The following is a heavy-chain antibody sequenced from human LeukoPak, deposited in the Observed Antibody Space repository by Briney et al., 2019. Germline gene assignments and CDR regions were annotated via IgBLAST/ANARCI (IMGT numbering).Heavy chain of an antibody. CDR3: AGRGIAGTTSYNYFDP. Sequence: HPGGSLRLSCAASGFTFSIYGMHWVRQAPGKGLEWVAFIWFDGSNKYYTDSVKGRFTISRDNSKSTLYLQMNSLRAEDTAVYYWAGRGIAGTTSYNYFDPWGQGTLVTVSS. D-gene: IGHD1-7*01. CDR1: GFTFSIYG. J-gene: IGHJ5*02. V-gene: IGHV3-30*02. CDR2: IWFDGSNK.